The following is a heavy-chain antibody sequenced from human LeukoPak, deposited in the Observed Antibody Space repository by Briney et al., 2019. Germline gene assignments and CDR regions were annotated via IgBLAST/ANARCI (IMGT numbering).Heavy chain of an antibody. CDR3: ASQRWLQVAPYYFDY. D-gene: IGHD5-24*01. CDR2: IIPIFGTA. V-gene: IGHV1-69*01. Sequence: SVKVSCKASGGTFSSYAISWVRQAPGQGLEWMGGIIPIFGTANYAQKFQGRVTITADESTSPAYMELSSLRSEDTAVYDCASQRWLQVAPYYFDYWGQGTLVTVSS. J-gene: IGHJ4*02. CDR1: GGTFSSYA.